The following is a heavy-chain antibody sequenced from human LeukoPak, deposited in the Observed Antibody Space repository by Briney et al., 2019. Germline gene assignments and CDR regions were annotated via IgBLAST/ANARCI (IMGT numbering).Heavy chain of an antibody. D-gene: IGHD1-26*01. J-gene: IGHJ4*02. V-gene: IGHV3-74*01. CDR1: GFTFSSYW. CDR3: AKPAFSGSYLAYDY. CDR2: INSDGSST. Sequence: PGGSLRLSCAASGFTFSSYWMHWVRQAPGKGLVWVSRINSDGSSTSYADSVKGRFTISRDNAKNTLYLQMSSLRAEDTAVYYCAKPAFSGSYLAYDYWGQGTLVTVSS.